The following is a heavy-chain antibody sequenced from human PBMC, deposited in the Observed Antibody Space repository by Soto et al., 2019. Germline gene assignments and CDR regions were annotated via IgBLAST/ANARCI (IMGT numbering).Heavy chain of an antibody. V-gene: IGHV1-69*06. Sequence: AVKVSCKASGGTFSSYAISWVRQAPGQGLEWMGGIIPIFGTANYAQKFQGRVTITADKSTSTAYMELSSLRSEDTAVYYCARAQGQQLVRDHWFDPWGQGTLVTVSS. J-gene: IGHJ5*02. CDR3: ARAQGQQLVRDHWFDP. CDR1: GGTFSSYA. CDR2: IIPIFGTA. D-gene: IGHD6-13*01.